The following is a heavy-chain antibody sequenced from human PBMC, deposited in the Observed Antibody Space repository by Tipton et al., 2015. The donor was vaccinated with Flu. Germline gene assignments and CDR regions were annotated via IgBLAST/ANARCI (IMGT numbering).Heavy chain of an antibody. J-gene: IGHJ4*02. Sequence: TLSLTCTVSGGSVSSGSYYWSWIRQPPGKGLEWIGYIYYSGSTNYNPSLKSRVTISVDTSKNQFSLKLSSVTAADTAVYYCARDYDGDWGWEFDYWGQGTLVTVSS. CDR2: IYYSGST. D-gene: IGHD4-17*01. CDR1: GGSVSSGSYY. V-gene: IGHV4-61*01. CDR3: ARDYDGDWGWEFDY.